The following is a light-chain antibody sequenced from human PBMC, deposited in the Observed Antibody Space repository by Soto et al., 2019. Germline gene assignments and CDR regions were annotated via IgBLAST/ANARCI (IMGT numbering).Light chain of an antibody. CDR2: GAS. Sequence: EIVLTQSPGTLSLSPGERATLSCRASQRVSSSYLAGYQQKPGQTPSLLIYGASSRATGIPDRFSGSGSWTDFTLTISRLEPEDVAVYYGQQFGGTPPYAFGQGTKLEIK. CDR3: QQFGGTPPYA. V-gene: IGKV3-20*01. CDR1: QRVSSSY. J-gene: IGKJ2*01.